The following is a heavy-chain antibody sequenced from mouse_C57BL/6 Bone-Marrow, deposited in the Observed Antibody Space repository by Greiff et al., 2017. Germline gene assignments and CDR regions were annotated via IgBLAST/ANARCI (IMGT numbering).Heavy chain of an antibody. CDR2: IDPANGNT. CDR3: AFYDYDGRYFDV. CDR1: GFNIKNTY. D-gene: IGHD2-4*01. Sequence: VQLQQSVAELVRPGASVKLSCTASGFNIKNTYMHWVKQRPEQDLEWIGRIDPANGNTKYAPKFQGKATITADTSSNTAYLQLSSLTSEDTALYYCAFYDYDGRYFDVWGTGTTVTVSS. V-gene: IGHV14-3*01. J-gene: IGHJ1*03.